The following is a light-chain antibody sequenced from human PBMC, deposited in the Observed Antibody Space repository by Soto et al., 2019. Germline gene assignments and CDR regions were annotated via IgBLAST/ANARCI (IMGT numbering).Light chain of an antibody. CDR3: QQRINWPLT. J-gene: IGKJ4*01. CDR1: QSVSSF. Sequence: EIVLTQSPATLSLSPGERATLSCRASQSVSSFLAWYQQKPGQAPRLLIYDASNRATGIPTRFSGSGSGTDFTLTISCLEPEDFAVYYCQQRINWPLTFGGGTKVEIK. V-gene: IGKV3-11*01. CDR2: DAS.